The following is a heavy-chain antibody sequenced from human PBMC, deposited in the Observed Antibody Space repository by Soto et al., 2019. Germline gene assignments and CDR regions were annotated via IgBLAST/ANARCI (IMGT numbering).Heavy chain of an antibody. CDR1: GYTFTGYY. D-gene: IGHD6-6*01. CDR2: INPNSGGT. V-gene: IGHV1-2*02. CDR3: ARGLYISSSHWFDP. Sequence: ASVKVSCKASGYTFTGYYMHWVRQAPGQGLEWMAGINPNSGGTNYAQKFQGRVTMTRDTSINTAYMELSRLRSDDTAVYYCARGLYISSSHWFDPWGRGTLVTVSS. J-gene: IGHJ5*02.